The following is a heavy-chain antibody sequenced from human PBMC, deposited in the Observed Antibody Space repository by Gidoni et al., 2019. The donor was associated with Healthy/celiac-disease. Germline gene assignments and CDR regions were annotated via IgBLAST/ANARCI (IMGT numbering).Heavy chain of an antibody. J-gene: IGHJ6*02. CDR3: ARLPCISSWYYYYYGMDV. Sequence: QLQLQESCPGLVKPSETLSLTCTVSGGFISSSRYYWGWIRQPPGKGLEWVGSIDYRGSTYSHPSRKSRVTIAVDTSKNQFSLKLSSVTAADTAVYYCARLPCISSWYYYYYGMDVWGQGTTVTVSS. CDR2: IDYRGST. V-gene: IGHV4-39*01. D-gene: IGHD6-13*01. CDR1: GGFISSSRYY.